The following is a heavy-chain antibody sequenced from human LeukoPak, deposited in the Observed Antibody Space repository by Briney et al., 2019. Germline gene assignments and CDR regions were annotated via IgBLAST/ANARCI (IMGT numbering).Heavy chain of an antibody. V-gene: IGHV4-59*01. D-gene: IGHD7-27*01. CDR3: ARAGQIHYFGLDV. Sequence: SETLSLTCIVSGGAISNYYWSWIRQSPGNTLEWIGYIYYKGSTNYNPSLKSRVSMSVDVSKNQFSLRLSSVTAADTAVYYCARAGQIHYFGLDVWGQGTTVTVSS. J-gene: IGHJ6*02. CDR1: GGAISNYY. CDR2: IYYKGST.